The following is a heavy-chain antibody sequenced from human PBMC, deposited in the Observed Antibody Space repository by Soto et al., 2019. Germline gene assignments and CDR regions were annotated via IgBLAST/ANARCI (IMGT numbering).Heavy chain of an antibody. CDR3: ARAVGGNLVYFDY. Sequence: GESLKIACKGFGYSFTAYWIGWVRQMPGKGLEWMGIIQPGDSDTRYSPSFQGQVTISADKSISSAYLQWSSLKASDTALYFCARAVGGNLVYFDYWRDGTMVTVS. D-gene: IGHD2-15*01. V-gene: IGHV5-51*01. CDR1: GYSFTAYW. J-gene: IGHJ4*01. CDR2: IQPGDSDT.